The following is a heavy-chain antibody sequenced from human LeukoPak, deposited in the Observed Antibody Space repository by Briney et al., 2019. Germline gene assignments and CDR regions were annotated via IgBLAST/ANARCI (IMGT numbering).Heavy chain of an antibody. CDR2: IYYSGST. CDR1: GGSISSSSYY. CDR3: AGEWLLRQEKKFDP. D-gene: IGHD3-3*01. J-gene: IGHJ5*02. V-gene: IGHV4-39*01. Sequence: PSETLSLTCTVSGGSISSSSYYWGWIRQPPGKGLEWIGSIYYSGSTYYNPSLKSRVTISVDTSKNQFSLKLSSVTAADTAVYYCAGEWLLRQEKKFDPWGQGTLVTVSS.